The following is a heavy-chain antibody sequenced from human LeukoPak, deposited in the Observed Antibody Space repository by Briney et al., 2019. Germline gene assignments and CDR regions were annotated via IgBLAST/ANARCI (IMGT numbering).Heavy chain of an antibody. J-gene: IGHJ4*02. CDR3: ASPKENSDYYFDS. Sequence: SVTVSCKASGGTLPNYAISWVRQAPGQGLEWMGGLIPLFGRAEYAQKFQGRVTITADEPTNTAYMELNFLRSEDTAVYYCASPKENSDYYFDSWGQGTLVAVSA. CDR2: LIPLFGRA. CDR1: GGTLPNYA. V-gene: IGHV1-69*01. D-gene: IGHD4-11*01.